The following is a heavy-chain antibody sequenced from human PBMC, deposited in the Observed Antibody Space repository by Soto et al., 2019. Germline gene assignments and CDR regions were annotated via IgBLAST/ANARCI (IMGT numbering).Heavy chain of an antibody. CDR3: ARSYTGSKLDY. CDR2: INHSGST. CDR1: GGSFTGSY. D-gene: IGHD2-8*02. Sequence: QVQLQQTGAGLLKPSETLSLTCVVSGGSFTGSYWSWIRQPPGKGLEWLGEINHSGSTNYKSSLRSRLTISEDTSKNQFSLKLSSVTAADTAVYYCARSYTGSKLDYWGQGTPVTVSS. V-gene: IGHV4-34*02. J-gene: IGHJ4*02.